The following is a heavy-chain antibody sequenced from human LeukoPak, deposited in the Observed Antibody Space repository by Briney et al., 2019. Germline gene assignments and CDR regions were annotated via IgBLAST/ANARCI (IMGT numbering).Heavy chain of an antibody. V-gene: IGHV3-9*01. J-gene: IGHJ6*02. CDR2: ISWNSGSR. Sequence: GRSLRLSCAASGFTFDGYAMHWVRQAPGKGLEWVSGISWNSGSRGYADSVKGRFTISRDNAKNSLHLQMNSLRAEDTALYYCAKDTSSSSLYFYGMDVWGQGTTVTVSS. D-gene: IGHD6-6*01. CDR3: AKDTSSSSLYFYGMDV. CDR1: GFTFDGYA.